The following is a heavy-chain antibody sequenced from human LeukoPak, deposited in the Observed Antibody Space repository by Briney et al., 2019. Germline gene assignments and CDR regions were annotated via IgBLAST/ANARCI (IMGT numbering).Heavy chain of an antibody. CDR1: GFTFSDFA. D-gene: IGHD3-3*01. J-gene: IGHJ4*02. CDR2: ISYDGNNK. V-gene: IGHV3-30-3*01. CDR3: ARGEVKASLWSGYRWEY. Sequence: GGSLRLSCAASGFTFSDFAMHWVRQAPGKGLEWMTVISYDGNNKLYSDSVKGRFTISRDNSKNTLYLQMNSLRTDDTAIYYCARGEVKASLWSGYRWEYWGQGTLVTVSS.